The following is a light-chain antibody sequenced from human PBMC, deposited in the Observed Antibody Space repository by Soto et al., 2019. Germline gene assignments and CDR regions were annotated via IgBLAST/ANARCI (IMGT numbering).Light chain of an antibody. CDR2: GAS. J-gene: IGKJ1*01. CDR3: QQSYSTSWT. V-gene: IGKV3D-7*01. Sequence: EVVFTQSPFTLSLARLEIATLSCRASQSVSSSYLTWYQQKPGQAPRLLIYGASTRATSIPARFSGSGSGTDFTLTISSLQPEDFATYYCQQSYSTSWTFGQGTKVDIK. CDR1: QSVSSSY.